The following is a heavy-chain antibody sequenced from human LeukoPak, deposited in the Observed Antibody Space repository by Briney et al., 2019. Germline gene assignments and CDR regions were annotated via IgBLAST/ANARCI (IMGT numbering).Heavy chain of an antibody. Sequence: GGSLGLSCADSGFTFSNYNMNWVRQAPGKAMEWVSSITSSGTYTFYADSVKGRFTISRDNAKNSLYLQMDSLGPEDTAVYYCARDPYSGNYGTYYYYYMDVWGKGTTVTISS. CDR2: ITSSGTYT. D-gene: IGHD1-26*01. CDR3: ARDPYSGNYGTYYYYYMDV. CDR1: GFTFSNYN. J-gene: IGHJ6*03. V-gene: IGHV3-21*01.